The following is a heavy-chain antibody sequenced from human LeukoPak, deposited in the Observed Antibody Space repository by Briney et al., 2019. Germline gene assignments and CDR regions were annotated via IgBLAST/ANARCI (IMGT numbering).Heavy chain of an antibody. V-gene: IGHV3-74*01. J-gene: IGHJ4*02. CDR3: ARDVGGSGSY. CDR1: GFTFSRYW. Sequence: GGSLRLSCAVSGFTFSRYWMHWVRQAPGKGLMWVSRINEDGSITDYADSVKGRFTISRDNSQNTLYLQMKSLRAEDTAVYYCARDVGGSGSYWGQGNLVSVSS. D-gene: IGHD3-10*01. CDR2: INEDGSIT.